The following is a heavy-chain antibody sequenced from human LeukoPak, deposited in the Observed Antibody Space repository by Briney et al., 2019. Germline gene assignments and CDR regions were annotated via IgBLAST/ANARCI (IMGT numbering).Heavy chain of an antibody. Sequence: GRSLRLSCTASGFTFGDYAMSWVRQAPGKGLGWVGFIRSKAYGGKTEYAASVKGRFTISRDDSKSIAYLQMNSLKTEDTAVYYCTRDYEGDIVLRFDPWGQGTLVTVSS. D-gene: IGHD2-8*01. V-gene: IGHV3-49*04. CDR1: GFTFGDYA. CDR2: IRSKAYGGKT. J-gene: IGHJ5*02. CDR3: TRDYEGDIVLRFDP.